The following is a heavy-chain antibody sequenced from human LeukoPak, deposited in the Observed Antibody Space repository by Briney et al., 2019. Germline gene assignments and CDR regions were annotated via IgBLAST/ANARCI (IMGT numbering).Heavy chain of an antibody. CDR1: GFTFSDYY. CDR2: IKSKTDGGTT. J-gene: IGHJ4*02. D-gene: IGHD5-24*01. CDR3: TTDPDNGYHPYDY. V-gene: IGHV3-15*01. Sequence: GGSLRLSCAASGFTFSDYYMSWIRQAPGKGLEWVGRIKSKTDGGTTDYAAPVKGRFTISRDDSKNTLYLQMNSLKTEDTAVYYCTTDPDNGYHPYDYWGQGTLVTVSS.